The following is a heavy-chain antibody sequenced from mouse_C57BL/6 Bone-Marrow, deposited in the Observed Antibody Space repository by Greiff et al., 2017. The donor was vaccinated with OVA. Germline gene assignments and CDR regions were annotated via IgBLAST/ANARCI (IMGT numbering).Heavy chain of an antibody. J-gene: IGHJ1*03. CDR2: IYPGDGDT. CDR1: GYAFSSYW. Sequence: VQVVESGAELVKPGASVKISCKASGYAFSSYWMNWVKQRPGKGLEWIGQIYPGDGDTNYNGKFKGKATLTADKSSSTAYMQLSSLTSEDSAVYFCARKGTTTATFDVWGTGTTVTVSS. D-gene: IGHD1-2*01. V-gene: IGHV1-80*01. CDR3: ARKGTTTATFDV.